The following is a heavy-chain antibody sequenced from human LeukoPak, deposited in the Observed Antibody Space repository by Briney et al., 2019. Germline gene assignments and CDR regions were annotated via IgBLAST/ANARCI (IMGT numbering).Heavy chain of an antibody. CDR2: LIPIFGTA. Sequence: ASVKVSCKASGGTFSSYAISWVRQAPGQGLEWMGGLIPIFGTANYAQKFQGRVTITADESTSTAYMELSSLRSEDTAVYYCARGGDIVVVPAAMIPRYLNGDYHRAEYFQHWGQGTPGHRLL. CDR3: ARGGDIVVVPAAMIPRYLNGDYHRAEYFQH. J-gene: IGHJ1*01. D-gene: IGHD2-2*01. CDR1: GGTFSSYA. V-gene: IGHV1-69*13.